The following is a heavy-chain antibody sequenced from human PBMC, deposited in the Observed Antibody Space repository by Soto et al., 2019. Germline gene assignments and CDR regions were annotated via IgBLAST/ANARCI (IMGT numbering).Heavy chain of an antibody. CDR1: GGSISSSNW. V-gene: IGHV4-4*02. Sequence: SETLSLTCAVSGGSISSSNWWSWVRQPPGKGLEWIGEIYHSGSTNYNPSLKSRVTISVDKSKNQFSLKLSSVTAADTAVYYCARGEILDCSSTSCYYYGMDVWGQGTTVTVSS. CDR2: IYHSGST. CDR3: ARGEILDCSSTSCYYYGMDV. D-gene: IGHD2-2*01. J-gene: IGHJ6*02.